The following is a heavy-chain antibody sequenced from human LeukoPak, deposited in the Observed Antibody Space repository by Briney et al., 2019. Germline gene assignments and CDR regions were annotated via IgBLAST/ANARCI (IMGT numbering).Heavy chain of an antibody. J-gene: IGHJ5*02. D-gene: IGHD3-10*01. V-gene: IGHV1-3*03. CDR1: GGTFSSYA. CDR2: INAGNGNT. Sequence: ASVKVSCKASGGTFSSYAISWVRQAPGQRLEWMGWINAGNGNTKYSQEFQGRVTITRDTSASTAYMELSSLRSEDMAVYYCAREVLWFGELEYWFDPWGQGTLVTVSS. CDR3: AREVLWFGELEYWFDP.